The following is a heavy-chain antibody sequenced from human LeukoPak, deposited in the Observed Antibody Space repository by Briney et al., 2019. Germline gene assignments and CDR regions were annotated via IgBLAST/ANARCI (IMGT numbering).Heavy chain of an antibody. V-gene: IGHV4-39*01. J-gene: IGHJ4*02. CDR2: MYYSGST. CDR3: ASKSTAWTIDY. D-gene: IGHD3/OR15-3a*01. Sequence: NTSETLSLTCTVSGGSISSSSYYWGWIRQTPGKGLEWIGTMYYSGSTNYNPSLKSRVTLSIDTPKKQFSLRLSSVTAADTAVYYCASKSTAWTIDYWGQGTLVTVSS. CDR1: GGSISSSSYY.